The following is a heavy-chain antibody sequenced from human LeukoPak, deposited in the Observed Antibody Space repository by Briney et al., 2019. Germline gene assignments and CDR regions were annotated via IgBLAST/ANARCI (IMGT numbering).Heavy chain of an antibody. CDR3: ARVWMGGLPSNSFDY. Sequence: GGSLRLSCAASGFTFSSYSMNWVRQAPGKGLEWVASISSSSSYIYYADSVKGRFTISRDNAKHSLYLQMNSLRAEDKAVYYCARVWMGGLPSNSFDYWGQGTLVTVSS. V-gene: IGHV3-21*01. D-gene: IGHD4-11*01. J-gene: IGHJ4*02. CDR2: ISSSSSYI. CDR1: GFTFSSYS.